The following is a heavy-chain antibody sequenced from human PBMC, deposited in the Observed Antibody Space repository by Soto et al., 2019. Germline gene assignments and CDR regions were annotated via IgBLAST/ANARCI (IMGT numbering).Heavy chain of an antibody. CDR3: VGGQYDWDD. V-gene: IGHV3-30*03. CDR2: ISYDGSDK. D-gene: IGHD1-1*01. Sequence: QVQLVASGGGVVQPGRSLRLSCAASGFPFTSYGMHWVREGPDKGLEWVAIISYDGSDKYYADSVKGRFTISRDNSKNTPDLQMTSLRPEDTALDDAVGGQYDWDDRGQGTLVIVAS. J-gene: IGHJ4*02. CDR1: GFPFTSYG.